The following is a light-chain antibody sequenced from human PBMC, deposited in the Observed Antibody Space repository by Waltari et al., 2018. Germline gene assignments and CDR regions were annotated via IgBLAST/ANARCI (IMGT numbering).Light chain of an antibody. CDR1: QSIRSRY. J-gene: IGKJ4*01. CDR3: QQCGPSPPFT. Sequence: EIVLTQSPGTLSLSPGERVTLSCRASQSIRSRYLAWYQQKPGQAPRLLIYGASTRASGIPDRFSGGGSGTDFTLTISSLDPEDFALYYCQQCGPSPPFTFGGGTKVEIK. CDR2: GAS. V-gene: IGKV3-20*01.